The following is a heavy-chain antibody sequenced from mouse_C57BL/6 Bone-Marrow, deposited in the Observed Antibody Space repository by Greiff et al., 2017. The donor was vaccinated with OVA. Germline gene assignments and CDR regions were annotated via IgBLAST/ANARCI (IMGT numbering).Heavy chain of an antibody. CDR3: ANYDGSSFYAMDY. CDR2: INPSSGYT. V-gene: IGHV1-7*01. CDR1: GYTFTSYW. Sequence: QVQLQQSGAELAKPGASVKLSCKASGYTFTSYWMHWVKQRPGQGLEWIGYINPSSGYTKYNQKFKDKATLTADKSSSTAYMQLSSLTYEDSAVYYGANYDGSSFYAMDYWGQGTSVTVSS. J-gene: IGHJ4*01. D-gene: IGHD1-1*01.